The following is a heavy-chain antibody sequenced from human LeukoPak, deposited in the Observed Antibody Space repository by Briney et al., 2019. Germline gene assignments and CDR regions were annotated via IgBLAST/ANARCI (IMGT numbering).Heavy chain of an antibody. CDR1: GFTFSNYW. D-gene: IGHD2-15*01. V-gene: IGHV3-7*01. Sequence: GGSLRLSCAASGFTFSNYWMTWVRQAPGKGLEWVANIKQDGNEKYYVDSVKGRFTISRDNAKNSLYLQMNSLRAEDTAVYYCARRYCSGGSCYSYFDYWGQGTLVTVSS. CDR3: ARRYCSGGSCYSYFDY. CDR2: IKQDGNEK. J-gene: IGHJ4*02.